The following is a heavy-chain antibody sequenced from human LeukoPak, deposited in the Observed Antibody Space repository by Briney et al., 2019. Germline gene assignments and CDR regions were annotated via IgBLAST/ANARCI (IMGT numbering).Heavy chain of an antibody. D-gene: IGHD4-11*01. CDR3: ARLLTTVTTNWFDP. CDR1: GYTFTGYY. J-gene: IGHJ5*02. CDR2: INPNSGGT. Sequence: GASVKVSCKASGYTFTGYYMHWVRQAPGQGLEWMGWINPNSGGTNYAQKFQGRVTMTRDTSISTAYMELSRLRSDDTAVYYCARLLTTVTTNWFDPWGQGTLVTVSS. V-gene: IGHV1-2*02.